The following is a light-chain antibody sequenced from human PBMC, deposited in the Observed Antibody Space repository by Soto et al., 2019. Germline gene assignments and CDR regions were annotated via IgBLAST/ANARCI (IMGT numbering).Light chain of an antibody. CDR2: KVS. J-gene: IGKJ1*01. V-gene: IGKV2-30*01. Sequence: DVVMTQSPLSLPVTLGQPASISCRSSQSLLYSDGNTYLSWFQQRPGQSPRRLIYKVSNRDSGVPDRFSGSGSGTDFTLKISRVEAEDVGVYYCMQGTPWPPRTFGQGTKVEIK. CDR1: QSLLYSDGNTY. CDR3: MQGTPWPPRT.